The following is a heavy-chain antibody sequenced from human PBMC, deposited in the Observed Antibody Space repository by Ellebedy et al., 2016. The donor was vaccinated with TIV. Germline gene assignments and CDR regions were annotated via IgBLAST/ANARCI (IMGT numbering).Heavy chain of an antibody. V-gene: IGHV3-66*01. J-gene: IGHJ4*02. CDR3: ARVSLKLTYYFDY. D-gene: IGHD2-15*01. CDR2: IYSGGST. Sequence: GGSLRLXCAASGFTVSSNYMSWVRQAPGKGLEWVSVIYSGGSTYYADSVKGRFTISRDNSKNTLYLQMNSLRAEDTAVYYCARVSLKLTYYFDYWGQGTLVTVSS. CDR1: GFTVSSNY.